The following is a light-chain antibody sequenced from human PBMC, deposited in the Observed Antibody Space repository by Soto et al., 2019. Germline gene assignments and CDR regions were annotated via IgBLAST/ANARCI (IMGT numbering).Light chain of an antibody. CDR2: EVS. Sequence: QSALTQPAPVSGSPVQSITISCTGTSSDVGSYNLVSWYQQHPGKAPKLMIYEVSKRPSGVSNRFSGSKSGNTASLTISGLQAEDEADYYCCSYAGSGTPLYVFGTGTKVTVL. CDR3: CSYAGSGTPLYV. J-gene: IGLJ1*01. V-gene: IGLV2-23*02. CDR1: SSDVGSYNL.